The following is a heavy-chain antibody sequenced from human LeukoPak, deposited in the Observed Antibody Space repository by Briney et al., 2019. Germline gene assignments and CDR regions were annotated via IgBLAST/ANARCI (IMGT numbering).Heavy chain of an antibody. CDR3: ARRAHYYDSSGYSLFDY. V-gene: IGHV5-51*01. CDR1: GYSFTSYW. Sequence: GEALKISCKGSGYSFTSYWIGWVRQMPGKGLEWMGIIYPGDSDTRYSPSFQGQVTISADKSTSTAYLQWSSLKASDTAMYYCARRAHYYDSSGYSLFDYWGQGTLVTVSS. D-gene: IGHD3-22*01. CDR2: IYPGDSDT. J-gene: IGHJ4*02.